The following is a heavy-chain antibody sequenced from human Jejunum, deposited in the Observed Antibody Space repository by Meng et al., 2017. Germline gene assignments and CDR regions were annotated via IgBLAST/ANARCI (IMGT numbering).Heavy chain of an antibody. CDR2: INAGNGNT. D-gene: IGHD1-14*01. V-gene: IGHV1-3*01. Sequence: QVQLVQSGAELKKSGASVKISCKASGNTFTTNTIHWVRQAPGQRPEWMGWINAGNGNTKYSLKFQNRVTLTRDTSASTAYMELNSLTSADTAVYYCARDPTGGSFHYFDSWGQGALVTVSS. CDR1: GNTFTTNT. J-gene: IGHJ4*02. CDR3: ARDPTGGSFHYFDS.